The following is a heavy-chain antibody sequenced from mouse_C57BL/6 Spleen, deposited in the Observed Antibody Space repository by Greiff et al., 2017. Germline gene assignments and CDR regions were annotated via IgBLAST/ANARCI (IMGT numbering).Heavy chain of an antibody. Sequence: QVQLKESGAELVKPGASVKISCKASGYAFSSYWMNWVKQRPGKGLEWIGQIYPGDGDTNYNGKFKGKATLPADTSSSAAYMQLSSLTSEDSAVYFCTRRGGYDSFYLDYWGQGTTLTVSS. J-gene: IGHJ2*01. CDR3: TRRGGYDSFYLDY. V-gene: IGHV1-80*01. D-gene: IGHD2-4*01. CDR1: GYAFSSYW. CDR2: IYPGDGDT.